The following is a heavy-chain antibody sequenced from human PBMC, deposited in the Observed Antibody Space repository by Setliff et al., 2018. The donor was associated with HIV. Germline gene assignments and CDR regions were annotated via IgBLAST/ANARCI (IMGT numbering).Heavy chain of an antibody. Sequence: SGTLSLTCTVSGGSISSSSYYWGWIRQPPGKGLEWIGSIYYSGSTYYNPSLKSRVTISVDTSKNQFSLKLSSVTAADTAVYYCARETRSSFAMDDASDIWGQGTMVTVSS. J-gene: IGHJ3*02. V-gene: IGHV4-39*07. CDR1: GGSISSSSYY. D-gene: IGHD2-2*01. CDR3: ARETRSSFAMDDASDI. CDR2: IYYSGST.